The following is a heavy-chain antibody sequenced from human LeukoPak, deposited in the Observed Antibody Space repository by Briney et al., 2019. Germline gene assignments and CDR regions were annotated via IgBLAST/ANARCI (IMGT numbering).Heavy chain of an antibody. CDR2: ISYDGSNT. CDR1: GFTFSSYG. J-gene: IGHJ4*02. CDR3: AKDSGPLDY. Sequence: GGSLRLSCAASGFTFSSYGMHWVRQAPGKGLEWVALISYDGSNTYYADSVRGRFTISRDNSKNTLYLQMNSLRAEDTGVYYCAKDSGPLDYWGQGTLVTVSS. V-gene: IGHV3-30*18.